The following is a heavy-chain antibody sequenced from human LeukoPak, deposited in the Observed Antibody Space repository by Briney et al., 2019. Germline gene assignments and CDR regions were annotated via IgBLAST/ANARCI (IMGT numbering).Heavy chain of an antibody. CDR2: ISISGDRT. V-gene: IGHV3-23*01. Sequence: GGSLRLSCAASGFTFNNYTMSWVRQAPGKGLEWVSTISISGDRTYYADSVKGRFTISRDNSNNTLYLEMNSLGAEDTATYYCAKKGTVVTPGLYFDYWGQGILVTVSS. CDR3: AKKGTVVTPGLYFDY. D-gene: IGHD4-23*01. J-gene: IGHJ4*02. CDR1: GFTFNNYT.